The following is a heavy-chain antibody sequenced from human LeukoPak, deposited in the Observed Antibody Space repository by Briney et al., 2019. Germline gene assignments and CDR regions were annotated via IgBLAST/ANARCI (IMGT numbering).Heavy chain of an antibody. CDR1: GFTFSSST. Sequence: GGSLRLSCAASGFTFSSSTMNWVRQAPGKGLEWISYISTDSTTIYYADSVKGRFTISRDNAKNSLFLHMNTLRDEDTAVYYCARDRWESKWGQGTLSPSPQ. V-gene: IGHV3-48*02. CDR2: ISTDSTTI. CDR3: ARDRWESK. D-gene: IGHD1-26*01. J-gene: IGHJ4*02.